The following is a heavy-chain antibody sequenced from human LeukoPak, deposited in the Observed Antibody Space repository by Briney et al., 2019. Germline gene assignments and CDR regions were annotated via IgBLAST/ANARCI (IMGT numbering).Heavy chain of an antibody. J-gene: IGHJ4*02. CDR1: GGSFSGYY. V-gene: IGHV4-34*01. CDR2: INHSGST. D-gene: IGHD3-16*01. Sequence: PSETLSLTCAVYGGSFSGYYWSWIRQPPGKGLEWIGEINHSGSTNYNPSLKSRVTISVDTSKNQFSLKLSSVTAADTAVYYCARQGRGVMPFDYWGQGTLVTVSS. CDR3: ARQGRGVMPFDY.